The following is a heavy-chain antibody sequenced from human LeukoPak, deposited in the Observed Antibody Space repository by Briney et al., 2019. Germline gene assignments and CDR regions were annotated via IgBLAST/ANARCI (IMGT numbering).Heavy chain of an antibody. CDR3: ALMGSSGYFDY. Sequence: GGSLRLSCAASGFTFSTYAMTWVRQAPGKGLEWVSGISTSGDRTYYADSVKGRFTISRDNSKNTLYLQMNSLRAEDTAVYYCALMGSSGYFDYWGQGTLVTVSS. CDR2: ISTSGDRT. J-gene: IGHJ4*02. V-gene: IGHV3-23*01. D-gene: IGHD3-22*01. CDR1: GFTFSTYA.